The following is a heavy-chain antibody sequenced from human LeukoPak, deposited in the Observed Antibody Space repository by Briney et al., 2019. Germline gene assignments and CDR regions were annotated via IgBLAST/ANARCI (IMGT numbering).Heavy chain of an antibody. CDR2: ISSSSSYI. Sequence: GGSLRLSCPASGFTFSSYSMNWVRQAPGKGLEWVSSISSSSSYIYYADSVKGRFTISRDNAKNSLYPQMNSLRAEDTAVYYCARDLGYSDFWSGYLGLSAFDIWGQGTMVTVSS. CDR3: ARDLGYSDFWSGYLGLSAFDI. CDR1: GFTFSSYS. D-gene: IGHD3-3*01. J-gene: IGHJ3*02. V-gene: IGHV3-21*01.